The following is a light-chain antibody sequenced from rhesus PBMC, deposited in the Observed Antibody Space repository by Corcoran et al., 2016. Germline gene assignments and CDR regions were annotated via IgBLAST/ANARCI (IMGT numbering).Light chain of an antibody. V-gene: IGKV3-42*01. CDR1: QSVSTS. J-gene: IGKJ4*01. Sequence: EIVMTQSPVTLSLSPGERATLSCRVSQSVSTSLAWYHQKPGQAPKLLNYGASSRATGIPDRFSGSESGTEFTLPISSLEAKGVGICYCQQDSSWPALTFSGGTKVELE. CDR3: QQDSSWPALT. CDR2: GAS.